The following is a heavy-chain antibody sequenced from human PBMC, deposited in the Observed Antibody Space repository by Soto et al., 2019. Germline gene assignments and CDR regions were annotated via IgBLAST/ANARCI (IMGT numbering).Heavy chain of an antibody. Sequence: GESLKISCTGSGYSFTSYWISWVRQMPGKGLEWMGRIDPSDSYTNYSPSFQGHVTISADKSISTAYLQWSSLKASDTAMYYCARHPLVIISYFDYWGQGTLVTVSS. J-gene: IGHJ4*02. CDR1: GYSFTSYW. CDR3: ARHPLVIISYFDY. CDR2: IDPSDSYT. V-gene: IGHV5-10-1*01. D-gene: IGHD3-9*01.